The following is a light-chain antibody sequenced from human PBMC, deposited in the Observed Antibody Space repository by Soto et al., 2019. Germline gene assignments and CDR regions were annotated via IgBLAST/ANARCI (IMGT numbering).Light chain of an antibody. V-gene: IGLV4-69*01. Sequence: QSVLTQSPSASASLGASVKLTCTLSSGHSSYTIAWHQQQAEKGPRYLMKLNSDGSHSKGDGIPDRFSGSSSGPERYLTISSLQSDDEADYYCQTWGTGIVVFGGGTKLTVL. CDR3: QTWGTGIVV. J-gene: IGLJ2*01. CDR2: LNSDGSH. CDR1: SGHSSYT.